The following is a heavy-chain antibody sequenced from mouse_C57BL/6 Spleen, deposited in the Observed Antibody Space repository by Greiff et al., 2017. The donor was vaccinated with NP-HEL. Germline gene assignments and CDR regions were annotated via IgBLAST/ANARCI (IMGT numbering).Heavy chain of an antibody. V-gene: IGHV1-5*01. D-gene: IGHD1-1*01. CDR2: IYPGNSDT. CDR3: TRGFTTVVATPFDY. Sequence: VQLQQSGTVLARPGASVKMSCKTSGYTFTSYWMHWVKQRPGQGLEWIGAIYPGNSDTSYNQKFKGKAKLTAVTSASTAYMELSSLTNEDSAVYYCTRGFTTVVATPFDYWGQGTTLTVSS. J-gene: IGHJ2*01. CDR1: GYTFTSYW.